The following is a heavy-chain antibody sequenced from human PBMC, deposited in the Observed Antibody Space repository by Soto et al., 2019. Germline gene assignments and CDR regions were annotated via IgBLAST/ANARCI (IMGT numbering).Heavy chain of an antibody. CDR2: IIPIFGTA. J-gene: IGHJ4*02. CDR1: GGTFSSYA. V-gene: IGHV1-69*13. CDR3: ARCLHGYTLGPEYYFDY. D-gene: IGHD6-25*01. Sequence: SVKVSCKASGGTFSSYAISWVRQAPGQGLEWMGGIIPIFGTANYAQKFQGRVTITADESTSTAYMELSSLRSEDTAVYYCARCLHGYTLGPEYYFDYWGQGTLVTVSS.